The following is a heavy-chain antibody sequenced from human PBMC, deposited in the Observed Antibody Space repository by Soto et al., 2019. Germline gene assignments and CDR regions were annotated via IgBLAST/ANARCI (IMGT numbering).Heavy chain of an antibody. V-gene: IGHV4-39*01. Sequence: SETLTLTCTDSGGSISSSSYYWGWIRQPPGKGLEWIGSIYYSGSTYYNPSLKSRVTISVDTSKNQFSLKLSSVTAADTAVYYCARGGQLELRWSYGMDVWGQGTTVTVSS. CDR3: ARGGQLELRWSYGMDV. CDR2: IYYSGST. D-gene: IGHD1-7*01. J-gene: IGHJ6*02. CDR1: GGSISSSSYY.